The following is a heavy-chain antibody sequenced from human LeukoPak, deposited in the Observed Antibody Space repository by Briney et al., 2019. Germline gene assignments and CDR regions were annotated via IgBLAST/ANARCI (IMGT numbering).Heavy chain of an antibody. D-gene: IGHD2-2*01. CDR2: IYHSGST. CDR1: GGSISSGGYY. CDR3: ARGDAFPAFDY. J-gene: IGHJ4*02. V-gene: IGHV4-30-2*01. Sequence: SETLSLTCTVSGGSISSGGYYWSWFRQPPGKGLEWIGYIYHSGSTYYNPSLKSRVTISVDTSKNQFSLKLSSVTAADTAVYYCARGDAFPAFDYWGQGTLVTVSS.